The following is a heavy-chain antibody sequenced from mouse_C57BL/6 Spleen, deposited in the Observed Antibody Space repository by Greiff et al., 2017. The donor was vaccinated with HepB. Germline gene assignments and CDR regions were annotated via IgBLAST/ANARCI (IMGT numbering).Heavy chain of an antibody. Sequence: VQLQQPGAELVRPGSSVKLSCKASGYTFTSYWMHWVKQRPIQGLEWIGNIDPSDSETHYNQKFKDKATLTVDKSSSTAYMQLSSLTSEDSAVYYCAREYSNYEDAMDYWGQGTSVTVSS. CDR2: IDPSDSET. D-gene: IGHD2-5*01. CDR1: GYTFTSYW. V-gene: IGHV1-52*01. CDR3: AREYSNYEDAMDY. J-gene: IGHJ4*01.